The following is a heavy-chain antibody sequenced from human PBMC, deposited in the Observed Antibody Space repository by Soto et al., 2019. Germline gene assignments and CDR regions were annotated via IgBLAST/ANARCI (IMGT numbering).Heavy chain of an antibody. D-gene: IGHD6-13*01. CDR1: GFTFSSYG. V-gene: IGHV3-33*01. CDR3: PRDDGSSWSGGLDY. Sequence: QVQLVESGGGVVQPGRSLRLSCAASGFTFSSYGMHWVRQAPGKGLEWVAVIWYDGSNKYYADSVKGRFTISRDNSKNTLYLQMNSLRAEDTAVYYCPRDDGSSWSGGLDYCGQGTLVTVSS. CDR2: IWYDGSNK. J-gene: IGHJ4*02.